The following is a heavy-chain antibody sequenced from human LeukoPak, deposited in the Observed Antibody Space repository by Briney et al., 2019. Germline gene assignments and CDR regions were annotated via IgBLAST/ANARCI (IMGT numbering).Heavy chain of an antibody. Sequence: SGGSLRLSCAASGFTFSSYAVSWVRQAPGKGLEWVSAISGSGGSTYYADSVKGRFTISRDNSKNTLYLQMNSLRAEDTAVYYCAKDSIAAAFYYFDYWGQGTLVTVSS. J-gene: IGHJ4*02. CDR2: ISGSGGST. V-gene: IGHV3-23*01. CDR3: AKDSIAAAFYYFDY. CDR1: GFTFSSYA. D-gene: IGHD6-13*01.